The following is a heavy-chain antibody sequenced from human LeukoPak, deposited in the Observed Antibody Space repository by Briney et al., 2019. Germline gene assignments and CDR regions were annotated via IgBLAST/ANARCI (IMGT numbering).Heavy chain of an antibody. J-gene: IGHJ4*02. CDR3: ARGGAAGPSEHTAMADFDY. V-gene: IGHV4-39*01. CDR2: MYYSGST. D-gene: IGHD5-18*01. Sequence: SETLSLTCTVSGDSISSSSYYWGWIRQPPGKGLEWIGSMYYSGSTYYNPSLKSRVTISVDTSKNQFSLKLSSVTAADTAVYYCARGGAAGPSEHTAMADFDYWGQGTLVTVSS. CDR1: GDSISSSSYY.